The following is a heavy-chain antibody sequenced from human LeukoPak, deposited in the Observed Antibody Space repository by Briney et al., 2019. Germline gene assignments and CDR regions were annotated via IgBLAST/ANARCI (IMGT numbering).Heavy chain of an antibody. CDR2: IYYSGST. V-gene: IGHV4-39*07. D-gene: IGHD3-10*01. CDR3: ARGPRLWFGESHYYYYGMDV. J-gene: IGHJ6*02. Sequence: PSETLSLTCTVSGGSISSSSYYWGWIRQPPGKGLEWIGSIYYSGSTNYNPSLKSRVTISVDTSKNQFSLKLSSVTAADTAVYYCARGPRLWFGESHYYYYGMDVWGQGTTVTVSS. CDR1: GGSISSSSYY.